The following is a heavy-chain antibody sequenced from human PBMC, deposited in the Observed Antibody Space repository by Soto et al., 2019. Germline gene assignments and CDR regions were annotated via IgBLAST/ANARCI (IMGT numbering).Heavy chain of an antibody. CDR2: ISAYNGNT. CDR3: ARDLVRSSWYYYGMDV. V-gene: IGHV1-18*01. CDR1: GYTFTSYG. D-gene: IGHD6-13*01. Sequence: PSVQVSCKASGYTFTSYGISWVRQAPGQGHEWMGWISAYNGNTNYAQKLQGRVTMTTDTSTSTAYMELRSLRSDDTAVYYCARDLVRSSWYYYGMDVWGQGTTVTVSS. J-gene: IGHJ6*02.